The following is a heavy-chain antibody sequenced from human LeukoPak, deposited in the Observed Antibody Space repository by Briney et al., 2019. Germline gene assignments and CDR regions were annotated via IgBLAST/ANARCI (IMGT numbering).Heavy chain of an antibody. D-gene: IGHD6-6*01. CDR1: GFTFSLYW. V-gene: IGHV3-48*01. Sequence: GGSLRLSCAASGFTFSLYWMSWVRQAPGKGLEWVSYISSSSSTIYYADSVKGRFTISRDNAKNSLYLQMNSLRAEDTAVYYCARLYSSSVFDAFDIWGQGTMVTVSS. CDR3: ARLYSSSVFDAFDI. CDR2: ISSSSSTI. J-gene: IGHJ3*02.